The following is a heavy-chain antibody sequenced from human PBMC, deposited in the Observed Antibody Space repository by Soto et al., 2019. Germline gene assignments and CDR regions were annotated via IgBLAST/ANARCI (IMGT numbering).Heavy chain of an antibody. CDR2: IYSGGST. J-gene: IGHJ1*01. Sequence: EVQLVESGGGLIQPGGSLRLSCAASGFTVSSNYMSWVRQAPGKGLEWVSVIYSGGSTYYADSVKGRFTISRDNSKNRLCLQMNSLRAEDTAGDYCARDRVASGYPEYLQHGGQGTLVTVSS. CDR1: GFTVSSNY. V-gene: IGHV3-53*01. D-gene: IGHD3-22*01. CDR3: ARDRVASGYPEYLQH.